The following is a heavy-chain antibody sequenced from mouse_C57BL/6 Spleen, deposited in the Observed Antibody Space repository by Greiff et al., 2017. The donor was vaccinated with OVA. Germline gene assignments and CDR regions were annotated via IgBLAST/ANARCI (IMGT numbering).Heavy chain of an antibody. CDR3: ARHGHTGNYAMDY. Sequence: EVQRVESGGGLVQPGGSLKLSCAASGFTFSDYYMYWVRQTPEKRLEWVAYISNGGGSTYYPDTVKGRFTISRDNAKNTLYLQMSRLQSEDTAMYYCARHGHTGNYAMDYWGQGTSVTVSS. V-gene: IGHV5-12*01. J-gene: IGHJ4*01. D-gene: IGHD4-1*01. CDR2: ISNGGGST. CDR1: GFTFSDYY.